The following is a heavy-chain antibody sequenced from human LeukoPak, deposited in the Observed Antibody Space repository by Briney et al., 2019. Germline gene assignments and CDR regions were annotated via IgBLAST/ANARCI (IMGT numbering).Heavy chain of an antibody. Sequence: GGSLRLSCAASGFTFSSYEMNWVRQAPGKGLEWVSYISSSGSTIYYADSVKGRFTISRDDAKNSLYLQMNSLRAEDTAVYYCARVFWDSSSSKCAFDIWGQGTMVTVSS. CDR1: GFTFSSYE. J-gene: IGHJ3*02. CDR3: ARVFWDSSSSKCAFDI. V-gene: IGHV3-48*03. CDR2: ISSSGSTI. D-gene: IGHD6-6*01.